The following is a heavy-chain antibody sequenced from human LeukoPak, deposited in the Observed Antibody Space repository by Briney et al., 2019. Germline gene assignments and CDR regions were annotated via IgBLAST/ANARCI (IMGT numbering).Heavy chain of an antibody. J-gene: IGHJ5*02. CDR2: VNLNSGGI. V-gene: IGHV1-2*02. CDR1: GYTLTDSY. D-gene: IGHD3-3*01. CDR3: ARVAIIHPNWFDP. Sequence: GASVKVSCKASGYTLTDSYMHWVRQAPGQGLEWMGWVNLNSGGINYAQKFQGRVTMTRDTSTSTAYMELSRLRSDDTAVYYCARVAIIHPNWFDPWGQGTPVTVSS.